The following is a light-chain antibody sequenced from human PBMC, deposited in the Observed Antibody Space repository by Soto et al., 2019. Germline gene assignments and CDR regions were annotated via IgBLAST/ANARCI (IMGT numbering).Light chain of an antibody. V-gene: IGKV1-9*01. Sequence: IHLTQSPPSLSASVGDRVTITCRASQGLSSYLAWYQQKPGKAPKLLIYAASTLQSGVPSRFSGSGSETDFTLTISSLQPEDFATYYCQQVNNYPLSFGGGTKVEI. CDR3: QQVNNYPLS. CDR1: QGLSSY. J-gene: IGKJ4*01. CDR2: AAS.